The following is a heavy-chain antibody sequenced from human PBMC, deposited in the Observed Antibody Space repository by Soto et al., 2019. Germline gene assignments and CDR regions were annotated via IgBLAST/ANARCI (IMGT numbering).Heavy chain of an antibody. CDR2: IYYSGST. Sequence: SETLSLTCTVSGGSISSYYWSWIRQPPGKGLEWIGYIYYSGSTNYNPSLKSRVTISVDASKNQFSLKLSSVTAADTAVYYCARVVDYYYSSGYYSHYYFDYWGQGTLVTV. CDR3: ARVVDYYYSSGYYSHYYFDY. J-gene: IGHJ4*02. D-gene: IGHD3-22*01. CDR1: GGSISSYY. V-gene: IGHV4-59*01.